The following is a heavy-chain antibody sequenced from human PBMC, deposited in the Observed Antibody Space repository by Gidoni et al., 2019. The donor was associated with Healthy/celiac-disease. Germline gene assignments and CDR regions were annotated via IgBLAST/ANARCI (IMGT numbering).Heavy chain of an antibody. V-gene: IGHV4-34*01. CDR2: INHSGST. D-gene: IGHD4-17*01. J-gene: IGHJ6*02. CDR3: ARATVTVNYYYYGMDV. Sequence: QVQLQQGGAGLLKPSETLSRTCAVYGGSSSGYYLSWIRQPPGKGLEWIGEINHSGSTNYNPSLKSRVTISVDTSKNQFSLKLSSVTAADTAVYYCARATVTVNYYYYGMDVWGQGTTVTVSS. CDR1: GGSSSGYY.